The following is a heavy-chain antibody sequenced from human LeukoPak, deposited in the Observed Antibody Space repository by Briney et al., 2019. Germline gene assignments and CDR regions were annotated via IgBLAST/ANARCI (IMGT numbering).Heavy chain of an antibody. Sequence: SETLSLTCTVSGGSISSYYWSWIRQPAGKGLEWIGRIYSSGSTNYNPSLKSRVIMSVDTSKNEISLKLTSVTAADTAVYYCARDTAAGTYSLDYWGQGTLVTVSS. CDR1: GGSISSYY. CDR3: ARDTAAGTYSLDY. V-gene: IGHV4-4*07. CDR2: IYSSGST. D-gene: IGHD6-13*01. J-gene: IGHJ4*02.